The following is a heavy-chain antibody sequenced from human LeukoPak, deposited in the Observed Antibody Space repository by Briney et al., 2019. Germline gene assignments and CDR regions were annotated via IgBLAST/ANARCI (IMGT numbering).Heavy chain of an antibody. CDR2: IYYDGSNK. CDR3: ARVNVFGSTSYYFDY. D-gene: IGHD2-2*01. CDR1: GFTFSDFG. Sequence: GGSLRLSCAGSGFTFSDFGMHWVRQAPGKGLEWVAVIYYDGSNKYYADSVKGRFTISRDNSKNTLYLQMNSLRAEDTAVYYCARVNVFGSTSYYFDYWGQGTLVTVSS. J-gene: IGHJ4*02. V-gene: IGHV3-33*01.